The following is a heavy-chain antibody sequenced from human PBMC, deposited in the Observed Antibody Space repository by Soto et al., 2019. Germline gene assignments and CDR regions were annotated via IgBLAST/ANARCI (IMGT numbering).Heavy chain of an antibody. CDR3: AKDYYDFWSGYSSLFDY. CDR1: GFTFSSYA. CDR2: ISGSGGST. J-gene: IGHJ4*02. V-gene: IGHV3-23*01. Sequence: EVQLLESGGGLVQPGGSLRLSCAASGFTFSSYAMSWVRQAPGKGLEWVSAISGSGGSTYYADSVKGRFTISRDNSKNPLYLQMNSLRAEDTAVYYCAKDYYDFWSGYSSLFDYWGQGTLVTVSS. D-gene: IGHD3-3*01.